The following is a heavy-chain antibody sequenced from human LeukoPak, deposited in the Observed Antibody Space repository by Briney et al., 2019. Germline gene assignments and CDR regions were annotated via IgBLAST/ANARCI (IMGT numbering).Heavy chain of an antibody. J-gene: IGHJ5*02. CDR2: IYTSGST. D-gene: IGHD2-2*01. CDR3: ARDDEYCSSTSCYSWFDP. Sequence: SETLSLTCTVSGGSISSYYWSWIRQPAGKGLEWIGRIYTSGSTNYNPSLKSRVTTSVDTSKNQFSLKLSSVTAADTAVYYCARDDEYCSSTSCYSWFDPWGQGTLVTVSS. V-gene: IGHV4-4*07. CDR1: GGSISSYY.